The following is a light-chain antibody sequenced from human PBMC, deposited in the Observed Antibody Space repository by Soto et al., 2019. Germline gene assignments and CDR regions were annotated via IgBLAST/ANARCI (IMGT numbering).Light chain of an antibody. J-gene: IGKJ3*01. Sequence: EIVLTQSPGTLSLSPGERVTLSCRASQSVSSSYLAWYQQKPGQAPRLLIYGASSRATGIPDRFSGSGSGTDFTLTISRLVPEDFAVYYCQQYGSSPLFTFGPGTKVDIK. CDR3: QQYGSSPLFT. CDR2: GAS. V-gene: IGKV3-20*01. CDR1: QSVSSSY.